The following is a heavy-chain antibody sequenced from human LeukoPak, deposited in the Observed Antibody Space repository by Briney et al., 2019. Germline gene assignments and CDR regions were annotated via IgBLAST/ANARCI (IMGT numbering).Heavy chain of an antibody. CDR2: ISYDGSNK. Sequence: GGSLRLSCAASGFTFSSYGMHWVRQAPGKGLEWVAVISYDGSNKYYADSVKGRFTISRDNSKNTLYLQMNSLRAEDTAVYYCADSSGWDYWGQGTLVTVSS. CDR3: ADSSGWDY. CDR1: GFTFSSYG. J-gene: IGHJ4*02. V-gene: IGHV3-30*03. D-gene: IGHD6-19*01.